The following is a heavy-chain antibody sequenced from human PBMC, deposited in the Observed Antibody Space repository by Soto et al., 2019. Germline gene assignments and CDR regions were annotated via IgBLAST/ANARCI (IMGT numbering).Heavy chain of an antibody. Sequence: SSETLSLTCTVTGDSISSRSYYWGWIRQPPGKGLEWIGSIYYSGSTYNNPSLRSRVSMSIDTSKDQFSLKLRSVTAADTALYFCARQRTSVVPQAYLDVWGRGSLLTVSS. J-gene: IGHJ4*02. CDR2: IYYSGST. CDR3: ARQRTSVVPQAYLDV. D-gene: IGHD2-21*01. V-gene: IGHV4-39*01. CDR1: GDSISSRSYY.